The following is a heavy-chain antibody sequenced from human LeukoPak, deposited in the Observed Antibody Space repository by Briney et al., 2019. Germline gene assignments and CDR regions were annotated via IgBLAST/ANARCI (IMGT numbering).Heavy chain of an antibody. CDR3: ARDMITMVRGVIVFDY. D-gene: IGHD3-10*01. CDR1: GYTFTSYG. V-gene: IGHV1-18*01. Sequence: VASVKVSCKASGYTFTSYGISWVRQAPGQGLEWMGSISAYNGNTNYAQKLQGRVTMTTDTSTSTAYMELRSLRSDDTAVYYCARDMITMVRGVIVFDYWGQGTLVTVSS. J-gene: IGHJ4*02. CDR2: ISAYNGNT.